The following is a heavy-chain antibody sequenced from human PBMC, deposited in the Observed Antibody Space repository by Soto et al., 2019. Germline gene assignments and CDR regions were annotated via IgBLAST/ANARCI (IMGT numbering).Heavy chain of an antibody. CDR3: ARVLWRRRWGSDYSDGMDV. V-gene: IGHV1-18*01. CDR1: GYTFINFG. Sequence: QVQVVQSGAEVKKPGASVRVSCKASGYTFINFGINWVRQAPGQGLEWMGWINSYNGDTSYSQSLQGRVTMTRDTSTTTTYMELRSLRAADTAVYYCARVLWRRRWGSDYSDGMDVWGQGTTVTVSS. J-gene: IGHJ6*02. CDR2: INSYNGDT. D-gene: IGHD3-16*01.